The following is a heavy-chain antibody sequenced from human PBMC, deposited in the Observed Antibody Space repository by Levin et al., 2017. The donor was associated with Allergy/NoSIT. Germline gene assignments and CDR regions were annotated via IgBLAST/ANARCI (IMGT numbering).Heavy chain of an antibody. CDR3: AKWRYYYDSSGYYSGFDY. Sequence: GESLKISCAASGFTFSSYAMSWVRQAPGKGLEWVSAISGSGGSTYYADSVKGRFTISRDNSKNTLYLQMNSLRAEDTAVYYCAKWRYYYDSSGYYSGFDYWGQGTLVTVSS. D-gene: IGHD3-22*01. J-gene: IGHJ4*02. V-gene: IGHV3-23*01. CDR1: GFTFSSYA. CDR2: ISGSGGST.